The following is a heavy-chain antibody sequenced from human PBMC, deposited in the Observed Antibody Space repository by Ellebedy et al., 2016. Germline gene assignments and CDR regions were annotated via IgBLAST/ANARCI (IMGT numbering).Heavy chain of an antibody. Sequence: GESLKISCAASGVTFSSYAMCWVRQIPGKGLEWVAAISGSGGSTWYADSVRGRFTISRDNSKNTLHLHMNSLRAEDTAMYCCVRARDETGSYLHYWGQGTLVTVSS. CDR1: GVTFSSYA. CDR3: VRARDETGSYLHY. D-gene: IGHD3-16*02. CDR2: ISGSGGST. J-gene: IGHJ4*02. V-gene: IGHV3-23*01.